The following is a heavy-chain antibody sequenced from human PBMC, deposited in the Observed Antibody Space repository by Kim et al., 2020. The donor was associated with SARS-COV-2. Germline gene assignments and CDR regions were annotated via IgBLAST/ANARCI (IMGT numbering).Heavy chain of an antibody. D-gene: IGHD1-26*01. Sequence: YARKLQGRVTMTTDTSTSTAYMELRSLRSDDTAVYYCARGNSGSYYWFDPWGQGTLVTVSS. V-gene: IGHV1-18*01. J-gene: IGHJ5*02. CDR3: ARGNSGSYYWFDP.